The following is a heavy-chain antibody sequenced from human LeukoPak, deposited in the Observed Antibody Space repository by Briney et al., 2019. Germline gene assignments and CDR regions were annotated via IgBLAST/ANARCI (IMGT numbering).Heavy chain of an antibody. CDR2: MNPNSGNT. J-gene: IGHJ4*02. CDR1: GYTFTSYD. CDR3: ARGLPSKTGADTRTDY. Sequence: ASVKVSCKASGYTFTSYDINWVRQATGQGLEWMGWMNPNSGNTGYAQKFQGRVTMTRNTSISTAYMELSSLRSEDTAVYYCARGLPSKTGADTRTDYWGQGTLVTVSS. D-gene: IGHD7-27*01. V-gene: IGHV1-8*01.